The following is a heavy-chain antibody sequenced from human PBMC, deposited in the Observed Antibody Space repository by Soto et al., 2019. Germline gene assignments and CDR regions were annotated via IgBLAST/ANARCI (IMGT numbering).Heavy chain of an antibody. D-gene: IGHD3-3*01. V-gene: IGHV1-8*01. Sequence: ASVKVSCRASGYTFTSYDINWVRQATGQGLEWMGWMNPNRGNTGYAQKFQGRVTMTRNTSISTAYMELSSLRSEDTAVYYCAKRGAFRFLESLSAWDYYYYMDGWGKGTTVTVSS. CDR2: MNPNRGNT. J-gene: IGHJ6*03. CDR3: AKRGAFRFLESLSAWDYYYYMDG. CDR1: GYTFTSYD.